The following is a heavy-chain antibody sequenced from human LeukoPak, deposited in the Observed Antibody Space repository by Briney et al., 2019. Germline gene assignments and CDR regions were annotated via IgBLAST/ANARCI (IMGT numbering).Heavy chain of an antibody. CDR1: GYTFTIASN. Sequence: ETLSLTCTVSGYTFTIASNGGWRRLPRGRGEGWMGSFSHSGGTSYNPSLKGQVTISVDTSKNPSSLTWRTLTAPDTAVYYCARETSTRDIVTGYSVKYFDYWGQGTLATVS. V-gene: IGHV4-38-2*02. D-gene: IGHD3-9*01. CDR2: FSHSGGT. J-gene: IGHJ4*02. CDR3: ARETSTRDIVTGYSVKYFDY.